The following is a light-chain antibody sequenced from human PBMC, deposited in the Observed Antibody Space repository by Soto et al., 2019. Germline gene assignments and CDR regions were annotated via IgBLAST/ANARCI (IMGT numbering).Light chain of an antibody. CDR3: SSYTTSTSFIL. Sequence: QSALTQPASVSGSPGQSITISCTGTSSDVGAYNYVSWYQQYPGKAPKLMIYEVNNRPSGVSNRFSGSKSGNTASLTISGLQAEDEAYYYCSSYTTSTSFILFGGGTKLTVL. J-gene: IGLJ2*01. CDR1: SSDVGAYNY. CDR2: EVN. V-gene: IGLV2-14*01.